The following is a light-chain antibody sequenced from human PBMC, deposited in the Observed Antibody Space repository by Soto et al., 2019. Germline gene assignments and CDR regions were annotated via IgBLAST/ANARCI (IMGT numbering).Light chain of an antibody. CDR2: GGS. CDR3: SSYSDSSSVV. Sequence: QSALTQPASVSGSPGQSITISCTGSSSDVGSYNLVSWYQQHPGKAPKLMLYGGSKRPSGVSNRFSGSKSGNTASLTISGLQAEDEAVYYCSSYSDSSSVVIGGGTKLTVL. CDR1: SSDVGSYNL. J-gene: IGLJ2*01. V-gene: IGLV2-23*01.